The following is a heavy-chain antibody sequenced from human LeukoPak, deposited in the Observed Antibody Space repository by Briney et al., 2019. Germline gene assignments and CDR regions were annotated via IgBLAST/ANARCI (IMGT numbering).Heavy chain of an antibody. J-gene: IGHJ4*02. CDR3: AGRWRGTLIY. D-gene: IGHD5-24*01. CDR1: GTFASGFY. V-gene: IGHV4-4*09. CDR2: IYSTGTT. Sequence: NSSETLSLTCPVSGTFASGFYWTWIRQPPGKGLEWIGFIYSTGTTSYNSSRQSRVSISVDTSKNQFSLKLKSVIAADTAIYDCAGRWRGTLIYWGQGARVAVS.